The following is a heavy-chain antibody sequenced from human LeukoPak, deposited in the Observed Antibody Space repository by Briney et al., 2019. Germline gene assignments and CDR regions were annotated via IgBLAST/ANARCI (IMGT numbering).Heavy chain of an antibody. D-gene: IGHD2/OR15-2a*01. CDR1: GNYW. CDR3: VSFYETY. J-gene: IGHJ4*02. CDR2: INSDGSWT. V-gene: IGHV3-74*01. Sequence: GGALRLSCAASGNYWMHWVRPASGKGLVWVSHINSDGSWTSYADSVKGRFTISKDNAKNTVYLQMNSLRAEDTAVYYCVSFYETYWGRGTLVTVSS.